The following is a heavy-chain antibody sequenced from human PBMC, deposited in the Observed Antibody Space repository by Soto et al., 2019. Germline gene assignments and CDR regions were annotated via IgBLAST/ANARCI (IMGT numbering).Heavy chain of an antibody. CDR3: AQNSPSGSTYSGYDAIDY. V-gene: IGHV1-69*02. J-gene: IGHJ4*02. Sequence: QVQLVQSGAEVKKPGSSVKVSCKASGGTFSSDTITWVRQAPGQGLEWMGRIIPLLDITNSAQKFQGRVTIIADKSTSTAYMELSSLRSEDTAVYYCAQNSPSGSTYSGYDAIDYWGQGTLVTVSS. D-gene: IGHD5-12*01. CDR2: IIPLLDIT. CDR1: GGTFSSDT.